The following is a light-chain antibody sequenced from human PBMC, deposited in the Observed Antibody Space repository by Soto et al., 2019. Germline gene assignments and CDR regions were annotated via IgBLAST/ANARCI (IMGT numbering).Light chain of an antibody. CDR2: AAS. V-gene: IGKV1-8*01. CDR3: QQYSSYPLT. CDR1: QGISSY. J-gene: IGKJ1*01. Sequence: AIRMTQSPSSFSASTGDRVTITCRASQGISSYLAWYQQKPGKAPKLLIYAASTLQSGVPSRFSGSGSGTDFTLTISCLQSEDFATYYCQQYSSYPLTFGQGTKVEIK.